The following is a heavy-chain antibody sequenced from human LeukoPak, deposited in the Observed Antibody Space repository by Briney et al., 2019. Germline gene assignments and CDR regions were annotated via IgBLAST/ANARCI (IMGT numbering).Heavy chain of an antibody. CDR3: ARDWGRQGGWLDS. V-gene: IGHV1-18*01. J-gene: IGHJ5*01. D-gene: IGHD7-27*01. CDR1: RYTFTSYG. CDR2: ISAYNGNT. Sequence: GASVKVSCKASRYTFTSYGLSWVRQGPGQGLEWMGWISAYNGNTNYAQKFQGRLTMTTDTSTTTAYMELRSLRSDDAAVYYCARDWGRQGGWLDSWGQGTLVSVSS.